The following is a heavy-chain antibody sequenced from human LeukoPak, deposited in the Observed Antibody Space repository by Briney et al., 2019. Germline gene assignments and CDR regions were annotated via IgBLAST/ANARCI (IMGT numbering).Heavy chain of an antibody. D-gene: IGHD3-22*01. CDR2: ISGSGGST. Sequence: GGSLRLSCAASGFTVSSNYMSWVRQAPGKGLEWVSAISGSGGSTYYADSVKGRFTISRDNSKNTLYLQMNSLRAEDTAVYYCAKDVATQYYYDSSGYYFPNDAFDIWGQGTMVTVSS. J-gene: IGHJ3*02. CDR1: GFTVSSNY. V-gene: IGHV3-23*01. CDR3: AKDVATQYYYDSSGYYFPNDAFDI.